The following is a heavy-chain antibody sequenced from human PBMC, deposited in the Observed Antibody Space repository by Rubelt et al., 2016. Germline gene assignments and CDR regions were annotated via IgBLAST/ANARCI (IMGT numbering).Heavy chain of an antibody. CDR2: IKQGGSVQ. D-gene: IGHD5-24*01. Sequence: PGGSLRLSCAASGFTFSDYYMSWIRQAPGKGLEWVANIKQGGSVQYYVDSVKGRFTISRDNAKNSLYLQMNSLRVEDTAVYYCVRDPVDGYGFFDYWGQGTLVTVSS. CDR1: GFTFSDYY. J-gene: IGHJ4*02. CDR3: VRDPVDGYGFFDY. V-gene: IGHV3-7*03.